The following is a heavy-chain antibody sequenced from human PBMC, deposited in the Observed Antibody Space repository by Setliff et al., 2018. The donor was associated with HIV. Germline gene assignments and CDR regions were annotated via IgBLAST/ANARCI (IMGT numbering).Heavy chain of an antibody. CDR2: IYSGGST. CDR3: ATGQYYFDY. J-gene: IGHJ4*02. Sequence: PGGSLRLSCAASGVTVSKNYMSWVRQAPGKGLEWASVIYSGGSTYYADSVKGRFTISRDNSKNTLYLQMNSLRAEDTAVYYCATGQYYFDYWGQGTLVTVSS. V-gene: IGHV3-66*01. CDR1: GVTVSKNY.